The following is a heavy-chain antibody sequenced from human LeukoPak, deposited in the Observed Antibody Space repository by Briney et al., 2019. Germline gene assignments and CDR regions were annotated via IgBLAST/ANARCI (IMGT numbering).Heavy chain of an antibody. J-gene: IGHJ4*02. CDR2: ISYDGSNK. D-gene: IGHD6-6*01. CDR3: ARLGSSSSFDY. CDR1: GFTFSSYA. V-gene: IGHV3-30*01. Sequence: GGSLRLSCAASGFTFSSYAMHWVRQAPGKELEWVAVISYDGSNKYYADSVKGRFTISRDDSKNTLYLQMNSPRAEDTAVYYCARLGSSSSFDYWGQGTLVTVSS.